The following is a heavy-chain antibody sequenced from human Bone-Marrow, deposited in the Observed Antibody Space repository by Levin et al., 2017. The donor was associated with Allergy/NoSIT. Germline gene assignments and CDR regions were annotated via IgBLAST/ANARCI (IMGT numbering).Heavy chain of an antibody. D-gene: IGHD3-22*01. CDR2: ISYSGSA. J-gene: IGHJ3*02. Sequence: TLSLTCTVSGGSIRSPDFYWSWIRQPPGKDLEFIGYISYSGSAYYNPSLKSRLTMSVDTSKNQFSLQLGSVTAADTAVYYCARFESSGYSSAFDIWGQGTMVTVSS. CDR1: GGSIRSPDFY. CDR3: ARFESSGYSSAFDI. V-gene: IGHV4-30-4*01.